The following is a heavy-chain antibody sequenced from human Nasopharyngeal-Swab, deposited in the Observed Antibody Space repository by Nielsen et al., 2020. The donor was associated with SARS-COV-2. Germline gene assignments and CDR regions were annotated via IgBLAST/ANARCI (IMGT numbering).Heavy chain of an antibody. CDR2: IPTDDNPT. CDR1: GFTLSNFV. J-gene: IGHJ1*01. CDR3: ARDLGGGYCTTTNCPGS. V-gene: IGHV3-74*01. D-gene: IGHD2-2*01. Sequence: GESLKISCVASGFTLSNFVMHWVRQVPGEGLVWVSRIPTDDNPTTYADSVKGRFSISRDSSTNTLYLQMNNVRAEDTAVYYCARDLGGGYCTTTNCPGSWGQGTLVTVSS.